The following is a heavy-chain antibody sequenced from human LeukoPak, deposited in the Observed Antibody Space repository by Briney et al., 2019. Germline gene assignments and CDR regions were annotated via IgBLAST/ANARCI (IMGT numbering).Heavy chain of an antibody. D-gene: IGHD3-22*01. V-gene: IGHV1-2*02. CDR1: GYTFTGQY. CDR3: ARSYSYDGSGYYGTK. J-gene: IGHJ4*02. Sequence: GASVKVSCKASGYTFTGQYIHWVRQAPGQGPEWMGWINPNSGGTNYAQKFQGRVTMTRDTSISTAYMEVSSLRSDDTAVYYCARSYSYDGSGYYGTKWGQGTLVTVSS. CDR2: INPNSGGT.